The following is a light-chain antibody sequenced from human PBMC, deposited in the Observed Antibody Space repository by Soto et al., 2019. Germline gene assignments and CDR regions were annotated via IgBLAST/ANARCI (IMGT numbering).Light chain of an antibody. CDR2: AAS. CDR3: QQLNSYPWT. CDR1: QGISSY. J-gene: IGKJ1*01. V-gene: IGKV1-9*01. Sequence: DIQLTQSPSFLSASVGGRVTITCRASQGISSYLAWYQQKPGKAPKLLIYAASTLQSGVPSRFSGRGSGTEFTLTISSLQPEDFATYYCQQLNSYPWTFGQGTKVEIK.